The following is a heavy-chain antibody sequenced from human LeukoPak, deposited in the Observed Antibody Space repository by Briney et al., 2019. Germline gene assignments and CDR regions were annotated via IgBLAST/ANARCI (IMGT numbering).Heavy chain of an antibody. V-gene: IGHV3-23*01. Sequence: GGSLRLSCAASGFTFSSYAMSWVRQAPGKGLEWVSAISGSGGSTYYADSVKGRFTISRDNSKNTLYLQMNSLRAEDTAVYYCAKDHYYDSSGYYYVGDYWGQGTLVTVSS. D-gene: IGHD3-22*01. CDR2: ISGSGGST. CDR1: GFTFSSYA. J-gene: IGHJ4*02. CDR3: AKDHYYDSSGYYYVGDY.